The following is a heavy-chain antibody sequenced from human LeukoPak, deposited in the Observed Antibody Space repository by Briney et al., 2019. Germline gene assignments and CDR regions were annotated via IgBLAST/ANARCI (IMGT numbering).Heavy chain of an antibody. CDR1: GGSVSRGGYY. CDR2: TSYSEGT. CDR3: ATADWESFYFDS. D-gene: IGHD1-26*01. V-gene: IGHV4-31*03. Sequence: SETLSLTCTVSGGSVSRGGYYWNWIRQHPGKGLEWIGFTSYSEGTYYNTSLMSRITISVDRSQNQFSLKMRDVTAADKAVYFCATADWESFYFDSWGQGVMVAVSS. J-gene: IGHJ4*02.